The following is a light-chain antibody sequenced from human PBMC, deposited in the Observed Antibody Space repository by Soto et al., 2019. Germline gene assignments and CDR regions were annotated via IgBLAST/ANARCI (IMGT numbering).Light chain of an antibody. Sequence: EIMLTPSPGTLSFSPGKSATLSYRASQSVSSYLAWYQQQFGQAPRLLIYGASSRATGIPARFSGSGSGTDFTLTISSLEPEDFAVYYCQQRRNWPWTFGQGTKVDIK. V-gene: IGKV3-11*01. J-gene: IGKJ1*01. CDR3: QQRRNWPWT. CDR2: GAS. CDR1: QSVSSY.